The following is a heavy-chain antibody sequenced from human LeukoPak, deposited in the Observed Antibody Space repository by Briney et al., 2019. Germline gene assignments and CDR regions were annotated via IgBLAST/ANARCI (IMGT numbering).Heavy chain of an antibody. Sequence: GGSLRLSCAASGFSFSSYAMSWVRQAPGKGLEWVSAISGSGGSTYYADSVKGRFTISRDNSKNTLYLQMNSLRAEDTAVYYCAKAPPEDYDSSGYSVAEYFQHWGQGTLVTVSS. CDR3: AKAPPEDYDSSGYSVAEYFQH. CDR2: ISGSGGST. D-gene: IGHD3-22*01. V-gene: IGHV3-23*01. J-gene: IGHJ1*01. CDR1: GFSFSSYA.